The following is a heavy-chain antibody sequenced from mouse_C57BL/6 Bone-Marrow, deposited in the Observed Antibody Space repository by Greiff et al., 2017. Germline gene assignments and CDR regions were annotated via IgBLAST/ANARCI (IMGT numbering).Heavy chain of an antibody. CDR1: GYTFTSYW. Sequence: QVQLQQPGAELVKPGASVKLSCKASGYTFTSYWMQWVKQRPGQGLEWIGEIDPSDSYTNYNQKFKGKATLTVDTSSSTAYMQLSSLTSEDSAVYYCSQVDYDGAMDYWVQGTSVTVSS. CDR3: SQVDYDGAMDY. D-gene: IGHD2-4*01. J-gene: IGHJ4*01. CDR2: IDPSDSYT. V-gene: IGHV1-50*01.